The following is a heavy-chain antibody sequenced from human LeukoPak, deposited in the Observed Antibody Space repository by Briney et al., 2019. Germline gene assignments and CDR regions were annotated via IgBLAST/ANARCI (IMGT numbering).Heavy chain of an antibody. Sequence: GGSLRLSCAASGFNFSDYALHWVRQAPGKGLQWVALISYDGSQKHYTDSVKPRFTISRDNSDDTLYLHMYSLRPDDTSVYYCARGWIRYFDYWGQGTLVTVSS. J-gene: IGHJ4*02. CDR3: ARGWIRYFDY. D-gene: IGHD3-9*01. CDR1: GFNFSDYA. CDR2: ISYDGSQK. V-gene: IGHV3-30-3*01.